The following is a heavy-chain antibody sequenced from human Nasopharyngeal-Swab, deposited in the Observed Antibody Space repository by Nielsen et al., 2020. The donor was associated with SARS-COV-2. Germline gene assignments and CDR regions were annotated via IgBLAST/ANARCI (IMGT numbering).Heavy chain of an antibody. J-gene: IGHJ4*02. V-gene: IGHV3-30*18. D-gene: IGHD2/OR15-2a*01. CDR3: AKDLRGPYFF. Sequence: GESLNLSCASSGFTFHIFVIHLVRPAPGKVLEWVALLSYDGSNKYYAASVKGRFTVSRDNSKNTLSLQMHSLRAEDTAVYYCAKDLRGPYFFWGQGTLVTVSS. CDR2: LSYDGSNK. CDR1: GFTFHIFV.